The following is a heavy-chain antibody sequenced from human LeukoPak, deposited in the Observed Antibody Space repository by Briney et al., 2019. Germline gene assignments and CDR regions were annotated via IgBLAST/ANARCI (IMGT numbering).Heavy chain of an antibody. D-gene: IGHD3-22*01. Sequence: GASVNVSCKASGYTFTSYGISWVRQAPGQGLEWMGWISAYNGNTNYAQKLQGRVTMTTDTSTSTAYMELRSLRSDDTAVYYCARDRYDSSGYYPDYWGQGTLVTVSS. CDR2: ISAYNGNT. V-gene: IGHV1-18*01. CDR3: ARDRYDSSGYYPDY. CDR1: GYTFTSYG. J-gene: IGHJ4*02.